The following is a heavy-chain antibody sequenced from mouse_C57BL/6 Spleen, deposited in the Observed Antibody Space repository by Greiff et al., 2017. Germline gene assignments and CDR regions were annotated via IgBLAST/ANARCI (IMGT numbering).Heavy chain of an antibody. V-gene: IGHV3-6*01. CDR2: ISYDGSN. CDR3: ASHYGSSYDDYAMDY. J-gene: IGHJ4*01. CDR1: GYSITSGYY. Sequence: DVQLQESGPGLVKPSQSLSLTCSVTGYSITSGYYWNWIRQFPGNKLEWMGYISYDGSNNYNPSLKNRIAITRDTSKNQFFLTLNSVTTEDTATYYGASHYGSSYDDYAMDYWGQGTSVTVSS. D-gene: IGHD1-1*01.